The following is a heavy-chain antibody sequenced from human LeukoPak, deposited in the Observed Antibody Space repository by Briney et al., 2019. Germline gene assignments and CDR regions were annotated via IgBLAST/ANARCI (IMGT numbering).Heavy chain of an antibody. CDR3: AGRTSASGTFYY. CDR2: GYHSDTA. D-gene: IGHD6-13*01. V-gene: IGHV4-59*08. J-gene: IGHJ4*02. Sequence: SETLSLTCAVSGGAISSYYWGWIRQPPGKGLEWIGYGYHSDTANYNPSLKSRVTISVDTSKSHFSLKLTSVTAADTAVYYCAGRTSASGTFYYWGQGTLVTVSS. CDR1: GGAISSYY.